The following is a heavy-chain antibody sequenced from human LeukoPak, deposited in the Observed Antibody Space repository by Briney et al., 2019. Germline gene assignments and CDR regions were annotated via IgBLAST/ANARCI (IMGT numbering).Heavy chain of an antibody. D-gene: IGHD3-22*01. CDR1: GFTFSSYA. V-gene: IGHV3-23*01. CDR3: ASGSGGYSYGMSPYYYDSSGYYPFDY. CDR2: ISGSGGST. J-gene: IGHJ4*02. Sequence: PGGSLRLSCAASGFTFSSYAMSWVRQAPGKGLEWVSAISGSGGSTYYADSVKGRFTISRDNSKNTLYLQMNSLRAEDTAVYYCASGSGGYSYGMSPYYYDSSGYYPFDYWGQGTLVTVSS.